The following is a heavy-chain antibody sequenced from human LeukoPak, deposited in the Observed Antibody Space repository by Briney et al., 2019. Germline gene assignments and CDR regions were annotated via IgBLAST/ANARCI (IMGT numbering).Heavy chain of an antibody. CDR3: ARDIRQQLAYFDI. V-gene: IGHV4-38-2*02. CDR1: GYSISSGYY. CDR2: IYHRGST. Sequence: PSETLSLTCTVSGYSISSGYYWGWIRQPPGKGLEWIGSIYHRGSTYYNPSLNSRVTISVDTSKNQYSLKLSSVTAADTAGYYCARDIRQQLAYFDIWGQGTMVTVSS. J-gene: IGHJ3*02. D-gene: IGHD6-13*01.